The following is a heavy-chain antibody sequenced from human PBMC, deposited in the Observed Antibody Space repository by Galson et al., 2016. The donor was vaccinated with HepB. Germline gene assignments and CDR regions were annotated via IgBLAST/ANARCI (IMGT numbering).Heavy chain of an antibody. V-gene: IGHV4-61*01. D-gene: IGHD2-2*02. J-gene: IGHJ6*02. CDR3: ARDEGFYNGMDV. Sequence: ETLSLTCTVSSGPVTSGTYYWSWVRQSPGKGLDWIGYIHDSGNTNYNPSIKSRVTISRDTSKNQFFLELTSVTAADTAVYYCARDEGFYNGMDVWGQGTTVTVAS. CDR1: SGPVTSGTYY. CDR2: IHDSGNT.